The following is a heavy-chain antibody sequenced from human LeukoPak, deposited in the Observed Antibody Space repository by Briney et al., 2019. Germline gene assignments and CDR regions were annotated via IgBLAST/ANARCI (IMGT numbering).Heavy chain of an antibody. V-gene: IGHV4-59*01. Sequence: PSETLSLTCTVSGGSISSYYWSWIRQPPGKGLEWIGYIHYSGSTNYNPSLKSRVTISVDTSKNQFSLKLSSVTAADTAVYYCARDSSGWSLTFDYWGQGTLVTVSS. CDR3: ARDSSGWSLTFDY. J-gene: IGHJ4*02. CDR1: GGSISSYY. CDR2: IHYSGST. D-gene: IGHD6-19*01.